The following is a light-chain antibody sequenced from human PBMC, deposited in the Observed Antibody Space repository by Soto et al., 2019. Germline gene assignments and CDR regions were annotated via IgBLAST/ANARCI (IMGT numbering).Light chain of an antibody. V-gene: IGLV1-40*01. Sequence: QSVLTQPPSVSGAPGQRVTISCTASSSNIGAGYDVHWYQQLPGTAPKLLIYGNSNRPSGVPDRFSGSKSGTSASLAITGLQAEDEADYYCQSYDSSLSGRVVFGGGTQLTVL. CDR2: GNS. CDR3: QSYDSSLSGRVV. J-gene: IGLJ2*01. CDR1: SSNIGAGYD.